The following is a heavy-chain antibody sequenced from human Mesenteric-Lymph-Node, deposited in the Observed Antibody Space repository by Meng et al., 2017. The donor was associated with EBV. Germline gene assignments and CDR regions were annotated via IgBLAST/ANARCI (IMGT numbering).Heavy chain of an antibody. J-gene: IGHJ4*02. V-gene: IGHV4-34*12. CDR3: ATGWGKANY. D-gene: IGHD3-16*01. CDR1: GDSFSAYY. CDR2: VIHSGNT. Sequence: QLQLEESGPGLLKPSETLSLTCDVYGDSFSAYYWRWIRQPPGGGLEWIGDVIHSGNTSYSPSLKSRVTISVDTSKRQFSLKLRSMTAADTAVYYCATGWGKANYWGQGTLVTVSS.